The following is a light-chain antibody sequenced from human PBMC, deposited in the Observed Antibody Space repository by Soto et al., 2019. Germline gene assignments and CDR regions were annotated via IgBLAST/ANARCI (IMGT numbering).Light chain of an antibody. CDR1: QSVSSSY. CDR3: QQYNDWPPWT. CDR2: GAS. Sequence: EIVLTQSPGTLPLSPGERATLSCRASQSVSSSYLAWYQQKPGQAPRLLIYGASSRATGIPDRFSGSGSGTDFTLTISRLEPEDFAVYYCQQYNDWPPWTFGQGTKVDIK. J-gene: IGKJ1*01. V-gene: IGKV3-20*01.